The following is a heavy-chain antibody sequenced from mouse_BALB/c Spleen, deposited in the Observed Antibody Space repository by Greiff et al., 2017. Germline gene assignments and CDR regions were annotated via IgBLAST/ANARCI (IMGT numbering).Heavy chain of an antibody. V-gene: IGHV3-5*02. CDR1: GISITTGNYR. CDR2: IYYSGTI. Sequence: VQLQQSGPGLVKPSQTVSLTCTVTGISITTGNYRWSWIRQFPGNKLEWIGYIYYSGTITYNPSLTSRTTITRDTSKNQFFLEMNSLTAEDTATYYGARDEYGNYAFDYWGQGTTLTVSS. CDR3: ARDEYGNYAFDY. J-gene: IGHJ2*01. D-gene: IGHD2-10*02.